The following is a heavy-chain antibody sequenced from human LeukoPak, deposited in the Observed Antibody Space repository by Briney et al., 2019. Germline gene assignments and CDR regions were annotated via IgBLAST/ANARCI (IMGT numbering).Heavy chain of an antibody. CDR1: GGSISSSSYC. Sequence: SETLSLTCTVSGGSISSSSYCWGWIRQPPGKGLEWIGSIYYSGSTYYNPSLKSRVTISVDTSKNQSSLKLSSVTAADMAVYYCARVHTSGGVDYWGQGTLVTVSS. V-gene: IGHV4-39*01. D-gene: IGHD3-10*01. CDR2: IYYSGST. CDR3: ARVHTSGGVDY. J-gene: IGHJ4*02.